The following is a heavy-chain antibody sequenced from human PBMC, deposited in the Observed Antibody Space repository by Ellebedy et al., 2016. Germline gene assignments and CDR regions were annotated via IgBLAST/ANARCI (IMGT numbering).Heavy chain of an antibody. CDR1: GFAFGEYA. CDR3: AKEGRRGYTPGATSLDYKSYYGLDV. Sequence: GGSLRLSXAASGFAFGEYAMSWVRQSPGKGPEWVAGITGGGDSTYYAESVKGRFITSRDNSKNTLYLQMNSLGSDDTALYYCAKEGRRGYTPGATSLDYKSYYGLDVWGPGTTVTVSS. D-gene: IGHD1-26*01. CDR2: ITGGGDST. V-gene: IGHV3-23*01. J-gene: IGHJ6*02.